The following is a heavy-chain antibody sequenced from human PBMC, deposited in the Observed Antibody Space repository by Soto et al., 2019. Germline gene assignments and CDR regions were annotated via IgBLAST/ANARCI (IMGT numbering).Heavy chain of an antibody. Sequence: SETLSLTCTVSGGSISSYYWSWIRQPPGKGLEWIGYIYYSGSTNYNPSLKSRVTISVDTSKNQFSLKLSSVTAADTAVYYCARVRSYGDSPPDAFDIWGQGTMVTVSS. J-gene: IGHJ3*02. V-gene: IGHV4-59*01. CDR2: IYYSGST. D-gene: IGHD4-17*01. CDR3: ARVRSYGDSPPDAFDI. CDR1: GGSISSYY.